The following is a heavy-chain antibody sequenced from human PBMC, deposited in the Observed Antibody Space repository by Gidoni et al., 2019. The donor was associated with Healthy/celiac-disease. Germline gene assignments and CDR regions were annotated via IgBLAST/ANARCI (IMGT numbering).Heavy chain of an antibody. CDR2: IVVGSGNT. D-gene: IGHD1-26*01. Sequence: QIQLVQSGPEVKNPGTSVKVSCKPSGFTFTSSAVQWVRQARGQRLEWIGWIVVGSGNTNYAQKFQERVTITRDMSTSTAYMELSSLRSEDTAVYYCAAGSGSYYYFDYWGQGTLVTVSS. CDR1: GFTFTSSA. J-gene: IGHJ4*02. V-gene: IGHV1-58*01. CDR3: AAGSGSYYYFDY.